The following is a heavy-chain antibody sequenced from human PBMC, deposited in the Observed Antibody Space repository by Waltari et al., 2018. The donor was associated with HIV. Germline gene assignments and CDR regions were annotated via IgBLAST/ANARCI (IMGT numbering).Heavy chain of an antibody. CDR2: ISGSGHNR. CDR3: AKDAFGSARIFDS. D-gene: IGHD3-16*01. CDR1: GFSFSRYD. V-gene: IGHV3-23*01. Sequence: VYLLESGGALAQPGGSLRLSCVGSGFSFSRYDMTWVRQAPGKGLEWVSSISGSGHNRYYAESVRGRFTIFRDNSKKIVYLQMNSLGAEDTAIYYCAKDAFGSARIFDSWGQGTLVTASS. J-gene: IGHJ4*02.